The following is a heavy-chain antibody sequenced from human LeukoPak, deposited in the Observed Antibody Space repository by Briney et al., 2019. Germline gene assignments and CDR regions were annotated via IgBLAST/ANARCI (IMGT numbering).Heavy chain of an antibody. CDR3: ARHIVAQGFDP. CDR1: GGSISSYY. J-gene: IGHJ5*02. V-gene: IGHV4-59*08. D-gene: IGHD5-12*01. CDR2: IYYSGST. Sequence: SETLSLTCTVSGGSISSYYWSWIRQPPGKGLEWIGYIYYSGSTNYNPSLKSRVTISVDTSKNQFSLKLSSVTAADTAVYYCARHIVAQGFDPWGQGTLVTVSS.